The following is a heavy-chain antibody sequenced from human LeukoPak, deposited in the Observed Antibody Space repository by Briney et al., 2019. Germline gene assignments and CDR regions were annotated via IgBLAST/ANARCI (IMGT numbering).Heavy chain of an antibody. Sequence: GGSLRLSCAASGFTFSSYWMHWVRQAPGKGLVWVSRINSDGSSTSYADSVKGRYTISRDNAKNTLYLQMNSLRAEDTAVYYCSRSTRSSWYGFDPWGQGTLVTVSS. CDR1: GFTFSSYW. J-gene: IGHJ5*02. CDR3: SRSTRSSWYGFDP. CDR2: INSDGSST. V-gene: IGHV3-74*01. D-gene: IGHD6-13*01.